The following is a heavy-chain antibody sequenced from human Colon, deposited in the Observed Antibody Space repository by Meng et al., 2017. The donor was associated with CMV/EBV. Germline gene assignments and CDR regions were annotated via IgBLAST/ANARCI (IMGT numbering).Heavy chain of an antibody. CDR1: GFTFSNYE. D-gene: IGHD2-8*01. V-gene: IGHV3-23*01. J-gene: IGHJ4*02. CDR2: ISGDSVDT. CDR3: ARRHGRYFDY. Sequence: LSCAASGFTFSNYEMSWVRQAPGKGLEWVASISGDSVDTYFGDSVRGRFAISRDVSKNTVFLQMHSLRVEDTALYFCARRHGRYFDYWGQGTVVTVSS.